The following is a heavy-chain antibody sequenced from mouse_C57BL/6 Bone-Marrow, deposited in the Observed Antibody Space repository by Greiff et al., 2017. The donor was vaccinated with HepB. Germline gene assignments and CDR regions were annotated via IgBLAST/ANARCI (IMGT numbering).Heavy chain of an antibody. J-gene: IGHJ2*01. CDR1: GFNIKDDY. V-gene: IGHV14-4*01. Sequence: VTLKVSGAELVRPGASVKLSCTASGFNIKDDYMHWVKQRPEQGLEWIGWIDPENGDTEYASKFQGKATITADTSSNTAYLQLSSLTSEDTAVYYCTTNYYGYWGQGTTLTVSS. CDR2: IDPENGDT. CDR3: TTNYYGY. D-gene: IGHD1-1*01.